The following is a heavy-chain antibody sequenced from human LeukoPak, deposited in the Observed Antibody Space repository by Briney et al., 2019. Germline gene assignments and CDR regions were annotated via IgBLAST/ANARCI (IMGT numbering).Heavy chain of an antibody. CDR1: GGSINNYY. CDR2: IYHSGST. Sequence: SETLSLTCTVSGGSINNYYWSWIRQPPGKGLEWIGYIYHSGSTNYNPSLKSRVTISVDTSKNQFSLKLSSVTAADTAVYHCARHQKPHTAMVLDYWGQGTLVTVSP. J-gene: IGHJ4*02. V-gene: IGHV4-59*08. D-gene: IGHD5-18*01. CDR3: ARHQKPHTAMVLDY.